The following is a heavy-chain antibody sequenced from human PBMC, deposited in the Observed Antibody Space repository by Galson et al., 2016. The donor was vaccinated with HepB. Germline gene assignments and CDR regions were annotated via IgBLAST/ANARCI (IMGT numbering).Heavy chain of an antibody. J-gene: IGHJ4*02. Sequence: SLRLSCAASGFSLTSYTMHWVRQAPGKGLDWVAFISSDGSNKDYAESVKGRFTVSRDNAKSSLYLQVNSLRDEDTAVYYCARSIVGATGGFYFDCWGQGTLVTVSS. D-gene: IGHD1-26*01. V-gene: IGHV3-30-3*01. CDR1: GFSLTSYT. CDR3: ARSIVGATGGFYFDC. CDR2: ISSDGSNK.